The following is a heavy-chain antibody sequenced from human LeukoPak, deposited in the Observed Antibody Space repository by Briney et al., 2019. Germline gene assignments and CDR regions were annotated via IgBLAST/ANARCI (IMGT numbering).Heavy chain of an antibody. CDR2: ISAYNGYT. D-gene: IGHD3-22*01. V-gene: IGHV1-18*01. CDR1: GYTFTSYG. J-gene: IGHJ4*02. Sequence: ASVKVSCKASGYTFTSYGISWVRQAPGQGLEWMGWISAYNGYTNYAQKFQGRVTMTTDTSTSTAYMELRSLRSDDTAVYYCARGGDDSSGYYSLVLGYWGQGTLVTVSS. CDR3: ARGGDDSSGYYSLVLGY.